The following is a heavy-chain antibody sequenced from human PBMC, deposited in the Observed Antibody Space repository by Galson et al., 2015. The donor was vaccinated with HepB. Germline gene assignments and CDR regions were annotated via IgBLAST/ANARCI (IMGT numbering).Heavy chain of an antibody. D-gene: IGHD1-26*01. V-gene: IGHV4-61*02. CDR2: IYTSGST. J-gene: IGHJ4*02. CDR3: ARGRVEVGATPLLHY. Sequence: LSLTCTVSGGSISSGSYYWSWIRQPAGKGLEWIGRIYTSGSTNYNPSLKSRVTMSVDTSKNQFSLKLSSVTAADTAVYYCARGRVEVGATPLLHYWGQGTLVTVSS. CDR1: GGSISSGSYY.